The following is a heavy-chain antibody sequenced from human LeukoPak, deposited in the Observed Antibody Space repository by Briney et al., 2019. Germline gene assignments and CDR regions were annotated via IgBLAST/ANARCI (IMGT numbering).Heavy chain of an antibody. CDR1: GGSISSYY. J-gene: IGHJ4*02. Sequence: SETLSLTCTVSGGSISSYYWSWIRQPPGKGLEWIGYIYYSGSTNYNPSLKSRLTISVDTSKNQFSLNLSSVTAADTAVYYCARWGYGDFSYWGQGTLVTVSS. D-gene: IGHD4-17*01. CDR2: IYYSGST. CDR3: ARWGYGDFSY. V-gene: IGHV4-59*12.